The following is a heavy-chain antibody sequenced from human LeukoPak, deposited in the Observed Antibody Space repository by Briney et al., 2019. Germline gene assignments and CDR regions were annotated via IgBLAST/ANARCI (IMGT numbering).Heavy chain of an antibody. CDR1: GFTFSSYG. CDR2: IRYDGSNK. D-gene: IGHD1-26*01. Sequence: PGGSLRLSCAASGFTFSSYGMHWVRQAPGKGLEWVAFIRYDGSNKYYADSVKGRFTISRDNSKNTLYLQMNSLRAEDTAVYYCAKGVGATTENWFDPWGQGTLVTVSS. V-gene: IGHV3-30*02. CDR3: AKGVGATTENWFDP. J-gene: IGHJ5*02.